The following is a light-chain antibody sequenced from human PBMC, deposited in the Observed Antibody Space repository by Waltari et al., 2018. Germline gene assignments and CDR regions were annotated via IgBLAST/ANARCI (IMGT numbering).Light chain of an antibody. CDR1: QSVNDN. J-gene: IGKJ2*01. CDR2: RAS. CDR3: QQYNDWPYT. Sequence: EVLLPQSPATLSVSPGGRATLSCRASQSVNDNLAWYQQKPGQPPRLLIYRASTGATGIPARFGGSGSGTDFTLTISSLQSEDFAVYFCQQYNDWPYTFGQGTKLEIK. V-gene: IGKV3-15*01.